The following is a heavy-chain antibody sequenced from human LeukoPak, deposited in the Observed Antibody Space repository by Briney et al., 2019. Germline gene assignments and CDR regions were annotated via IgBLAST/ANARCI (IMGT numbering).Heavy chain of an antibody. D-gene: IGHD1-26*01. J-gene: IGHJ5*02. V-gene: IGHV4-59*01. CDR3: ARGGGTTRWGNWFDP. Sequence: SETLSLTCTVSGGSISSYYWSWIRQPPGKGLEWIGYIYYSGSTNYNPSLKSRVTISVDTSKNQFSLKLSSVTAAGTAVYYCARGGGTTRWGNWFDPWGQGTLVTVSS. CDR2: IYYSGST. CDR1: GGSISSYY.